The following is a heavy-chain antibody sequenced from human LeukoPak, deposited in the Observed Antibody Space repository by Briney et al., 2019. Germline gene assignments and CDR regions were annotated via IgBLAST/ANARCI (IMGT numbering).Heavy chain of an antibody. D-gene: IGHD2-2*01. CDR2: INHSGST. CDR3: ARGVLYCSSTSCYLNWFDP. Sequence: SETLSLTCAVYGGSFSGYYWSWIRQPPGKGLEWIGEINHSGSTNYNPSLKSRVTMSVDTSKNQFSLKLSSVTAADTAVYYCARGVLYCSSTSCYLNWFDPWGQGTLVTVSS. J-gene: IGHJ5*02. V-gene: IGHV4-34*01. CDR1: GGSFSGYY.